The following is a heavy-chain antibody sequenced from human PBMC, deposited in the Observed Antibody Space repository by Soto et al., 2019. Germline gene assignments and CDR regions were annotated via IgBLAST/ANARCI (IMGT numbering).Heavy chain of an antibody. D-gene: IGHD2-8*01. CDR3: ARDTYANFDY. CDR1: GYTFTAYY. CDR2: VSPGNGTT. J-gene: IGHJ4*02. Sequence: GASVKVSCKASGYTFTAYYMHWVRQAPGQGLEWMGWVSPGNGTTSFAQKFQGRVTMTRDTSISTAYMELSGLRSDDTAMYYCARDTYANFDYWGQGTLVTVSS. V-gene: IGHV1-2*02.